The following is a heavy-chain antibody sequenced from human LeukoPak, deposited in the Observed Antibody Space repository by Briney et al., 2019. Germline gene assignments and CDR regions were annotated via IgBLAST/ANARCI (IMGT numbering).Heavy chain of an antibody. CDR1: GFTFSNYE. V-gene: IGHV3-48*03. Sequence: PGGSLRLSCAASGFTFSNYEMNWVRQAPGKGLEWVSYISRSGSTIYYADSVKGRFTISRDNAKNSLYLQMNSLRAEDTAVYYCARLSYSSGWYFDNWGQGTLVTVSS. D-gene: IGHD6-19*01. CDR3: ARLSYSSGWYFDN. J-gene: IGHJ4*02. CDR2: ISRSGSTI.